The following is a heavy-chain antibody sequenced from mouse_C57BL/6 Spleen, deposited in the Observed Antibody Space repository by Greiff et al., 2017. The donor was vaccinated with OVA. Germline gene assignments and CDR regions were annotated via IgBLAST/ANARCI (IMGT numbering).Heavy chain of an antibody. Sequence: VHVKQSGAELVRPGASVKLSCTASGFNIKDDYMHWVKQRPEQGLEWIGWIDPENGDTEYASKFQGKATITADTSSNTAYLQLSSLTSEDTAVYYCTGGYDSWFAYWGQGTLVTVSA. V-gene: IGHV14-4*01. CDR3: TGGYDSWFAY. J-gene: IGHJ3*01. CDR1: GFNIKDDY. CDR2: IDPENGDT. D-gene: IGHD2-2*01.